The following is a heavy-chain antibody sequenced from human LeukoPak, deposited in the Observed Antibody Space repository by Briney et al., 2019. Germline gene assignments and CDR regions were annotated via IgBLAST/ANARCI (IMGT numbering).Heavy chain of an antibody. J-gene: IGHJ4*02. CDR3: ARLPAWWSILGRYGSSSD. D-gene: IGHD6-6*01. V-gene: IGHV1-46*01. Sequence: VASVKVSCKASGYTFTSYYMHWVRQAPGQGLEWMGIINPSGGSTSYAQKFQGRVTMTRDTSTSTVYMELSSLRSEDTAVYYCARLPAWWSILGRYGSSSDWGQGTLVTVSS. CDR1: GYTFTSYY. CDR2: INPSGGST.